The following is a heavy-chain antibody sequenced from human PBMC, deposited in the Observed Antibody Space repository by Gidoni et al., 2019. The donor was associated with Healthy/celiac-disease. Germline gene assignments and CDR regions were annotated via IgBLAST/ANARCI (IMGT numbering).Heavy chain of an antibody. CDR2: ISYDGSNK. CDR1: GFTFSSYA. Sequence: QVQLVESGGGVVQPGRSLRLSCAASGFTFSSYAMHWVRQAPGKGLEWVAVISYDGSNKYYADSVKGRFTISRDNSKNTLYLQMNSLRAEDTAVYYCARDRRITIFGVVTDYYYYGMDVWGQGTTVTVSS. V-gene: IGHV3-30-3*01. D-gene: IGHD3-3*01. J-gene: IGHJ6*02. CDR3: ARDRRITIFGVVTDYYYYGMDV.